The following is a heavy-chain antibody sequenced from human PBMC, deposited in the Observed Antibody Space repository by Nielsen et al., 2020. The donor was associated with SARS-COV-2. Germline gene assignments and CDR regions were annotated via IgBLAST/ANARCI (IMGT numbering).Heavy chain of an antibody. CDR1: GFIFSDYY. D-gene: IGHD3-16*01. J-gene: IGHJ5*02. CDR3: ARGGGGGTWPNWFDP. CDR2: ISSTGRTM. V-gene: IGHV3-11*01. Sequence: GESLKISCAASGFIFSDYYMSWIRQAPGKGLEWVSYISSTGRTMYYADSVRGRFTISRDNGKNSLFLHMNSLRAEDTAVYFCARGGGGGTWPNWFDPWGQGTLVSLL.